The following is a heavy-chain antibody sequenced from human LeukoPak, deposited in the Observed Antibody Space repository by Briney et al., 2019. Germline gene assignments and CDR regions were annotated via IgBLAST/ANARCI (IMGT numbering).Heavy chain of an antibody. D-gene: IGHD6-6*01. CDR3: ARLEYSSSSVSWYFDL. J-gene: IGHJ2*01. V-gene: IGHV1-18*01. CDR2: ISAYNGNT. Sequence: ASVKVSCKASGGTFSSYAISWVRQAPGQGLEWMGWISAYNGNTNYAQKLQGRVTMTTDTSTSTAYMELRSLRSDDTAVYYCARLEYSSSSVSWYFDLWGRGTLVTVSS. CDR1: GGTFSSYA.